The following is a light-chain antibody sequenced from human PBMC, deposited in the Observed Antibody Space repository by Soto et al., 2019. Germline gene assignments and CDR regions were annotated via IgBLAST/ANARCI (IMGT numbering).Light chain of an antibody. CDR2: GAS. CDR3: QQYNNWPMT. V-gene: IGKV3-15*01. Sequence: EIVMTQSPATLSVSPGERATLSCRASQSVSSNLAWYQQKPGQAPRLLIYGASTRATGIPARFSGSGSGTEITLTIISLQSEDFVVYYCQQYNNWPMTFGQGTKVEIK. CDR1: QSVSSN. J-gene: IGKJ1*01.